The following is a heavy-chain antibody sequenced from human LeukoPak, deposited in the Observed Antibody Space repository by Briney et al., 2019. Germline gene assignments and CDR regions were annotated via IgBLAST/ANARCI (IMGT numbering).Heavy chain of an antibody. Sequence: GGSLRLSCAASGFTFSSYWMSWVRQAPGKGLEWVANINQDGSEKYYVDSVKGRFTISRDNSKNTLYLQMGSLRAEDMAVYYCARVGDNDAFDIWGQGAMVTVSS. D-gene: IGHD4-17*01. CDR2: INQDGSEK. V-gene: IGHV3-7*01. J-gene: IGHJ3*02. CDR3: ARVGDNDAFDI. CDR1: GFTFSSYW.